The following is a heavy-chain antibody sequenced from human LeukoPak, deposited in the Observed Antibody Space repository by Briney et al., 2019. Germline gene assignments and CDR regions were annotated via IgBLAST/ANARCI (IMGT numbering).Heavy chain of an antibody. CDR3: ATYRQVLLPFES. D-gene: IGHD2-8*02. CDR2: ISSSSLYI. V-gene: IGHV3-21*04. Sequence: GGSLRLSCGASGFTFTNHGTSWVRQAPGKGLEWVSSISSSSLYIYYADSVKGRFTISRDNAKNSLFLQMNSLRAEDTAIYYCATYRQVLLPFESWGQGTLVTVSS. J-gene: IGHJ4*02. CDR1: GFTFTNHG.